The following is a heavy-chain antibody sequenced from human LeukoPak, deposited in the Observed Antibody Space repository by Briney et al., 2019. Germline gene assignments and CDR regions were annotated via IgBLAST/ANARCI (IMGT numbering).Heavy chain of an antibody. CDR2: ISPNSDDT. V-gene: IGHV1-2*02. CDR3: ARGGFDY. J-gene: IGHJ4*02. CDR1: GYTFTGYY. Sequence: ASVKISCKASGYTFTGYYLHWVQQAPGQGLEWMGWISPNSDDTNYAQKFRGRVNMTRDTSISTAYMELSRLRSDDTAIYYCARGGFDYWGQGTLVTVSS.